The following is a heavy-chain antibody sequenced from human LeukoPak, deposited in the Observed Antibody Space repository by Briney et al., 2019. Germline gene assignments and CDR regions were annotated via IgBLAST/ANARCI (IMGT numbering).Heavy chain of an antibody. V-gene: IGHV3-21*06. J-gene: IGHJ4*02. CDR1: GFTLSSYN. CDR3: AREEDFDY. CDR2: ISSTSIYI. Sequence: PGGSLRLSCAASGFTLSSYNMNWVRQAPGKGLEWVSSISSTSIYIYDADSVKGRFTISRDNAKNSLYLQMNSLRAEDTAVYYCAREEDFDYWGQGTLGTVSS.